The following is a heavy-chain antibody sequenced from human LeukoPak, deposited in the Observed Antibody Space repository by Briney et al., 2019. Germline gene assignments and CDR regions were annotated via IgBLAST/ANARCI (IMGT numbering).Heavy chain of an antibody. Sequence: GGSQRLSCAASGFSFSTYAMHWVRQAPGKGLEWVAVISYDGSNKYYADSVKGRFTISRDNSKNTLYLQMNSLRAEDTAVYYCARDRYSSAAGLFDYWGQGTLVTVSS. CDR2: ISYDGSNK. CDR3: ARDRYSSAAGLFDY. J-gene: IGHJ4*02. CDR1: GFSFSTYA. V-gene: IGHV3-30-3*01. D-gene: IGHD6-19*01.